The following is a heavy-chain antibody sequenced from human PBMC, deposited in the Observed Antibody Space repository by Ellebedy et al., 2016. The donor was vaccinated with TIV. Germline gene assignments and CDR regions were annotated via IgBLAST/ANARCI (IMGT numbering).Heavy chain of an antibody. Sequence: SETLSLXXAVYGGSLSGYYWSWVRQPPGKGLEWIGEINHSGSTNHNPSLKIRVTISVDTSKNQFSLKLRSVTAADTAVYFCARRPYCSTTTCYGLDYWGQGTLVTVSS. CDR2: INHSGST. D-gene: IGHD2-2*01. V-gene: IGHV4-34*01. J-gene: IGHJ4*02. CDR1: GGSLSGYY. CDR3: ARRPYCSTTTCYGLDY.